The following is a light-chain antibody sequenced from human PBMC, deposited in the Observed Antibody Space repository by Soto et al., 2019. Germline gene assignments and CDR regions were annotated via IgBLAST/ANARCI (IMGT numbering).Light chain of an antibody. CDR3: QSYDSSLSEV. Sequence: QSVLTQPPSVSGAPGQRVTISCTGSGSNIGAGYDVHWYQQFPGTAPKLLIYGNNNRPSGVPDRFSGSKSGTSASLAITGLQAEDEADYYCQSYDSSLSEVFGTGTKLTV. V-gene: IGLV1-40*01. CDR1: GSNIGAGYD. J-gene: IGLJ1*01. CDR2: GNN.